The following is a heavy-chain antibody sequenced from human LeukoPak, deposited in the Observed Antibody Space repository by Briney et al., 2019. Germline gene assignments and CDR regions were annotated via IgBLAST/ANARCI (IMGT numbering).Heavy chain of an antibody. Sequence: ASVNLSCKASGYTFTSYGISWVRQAPGQGLEWMGWISAYNGNTNYAQKLQGRVTMTTDTSTSTAYMELRSLRSDDTAVYYCARQGWDEGTFDYWGQEPRHTVSS. J-gene: IGHJ4*02. V-gene: IGHV1-18*01. CDR2: ISAYNGNT. CDR3: ARQGWDEGTFDY. CDR1: GYTFTSYG. D-gene: IGHD6-19*01.